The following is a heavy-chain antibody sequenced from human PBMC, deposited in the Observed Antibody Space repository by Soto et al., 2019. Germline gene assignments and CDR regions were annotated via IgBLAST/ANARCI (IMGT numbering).Heavy chain of an antibody. V-gene: IGHV3-30-3*01. J-gene: IGHJ6*02. CDR2: ISYDGSHT. CDR1: GFTFSSDA. D-gene: IGHD6-19*01. Sequence: SLRLSCAASGFTFSSDAMHWVRQAPGTGLERVAVISYDGSHTDYAESVKGRFTISRATSKNTLYLQMNSLRAEDTAVYYWARDYGIIAVAGTDYYYCYGMDVSGQGTTVTVPS. CDR3: ARDYGIIAVAGTDYYYCYGMDV.